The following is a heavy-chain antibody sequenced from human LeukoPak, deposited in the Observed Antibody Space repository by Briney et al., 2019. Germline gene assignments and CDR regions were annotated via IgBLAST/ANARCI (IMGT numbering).Heavy chain of an antibody. CDR2: ISGSGGYT. D-gene: IGHD1-26*01. Sequence: GGSLRLSCAASGFTFSSYAMSWVRQAPGEGLEWVSAISGSGGYTYYADSVKGRFTISRDNSKNTLYLQMNSLRAEDTAVYYCAKLKWELLQYYFDYWGQGTLVTVSS. V-gene: IGHV3-23*01. CDR1: GFTFSSYA. J-gene: IGHJ4*02. CDR3: AKLKWELLQYYFDY.